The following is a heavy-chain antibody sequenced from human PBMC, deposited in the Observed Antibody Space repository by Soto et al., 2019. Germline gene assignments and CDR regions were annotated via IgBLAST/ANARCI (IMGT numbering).Heavy chain of an antibody. CDR3: AKDPRVPYCGGDCPPSGLDAFDI. CDR2: ISRDGSKT. CDR1: GFTFNSYG. V-gene: IGHV3-30*18. J-gene: IGHJ3*02. D-gene: IGHD2-21*02. Sequence: PGGSLRLSCAASGFTFNSYGIHWVRQAPGKGLEWVAVISRDGSKTNYADSVKGRVTISRDNSKDTVYLQMNSLRAEDTAVYYCAKDPRVPYCGGDCPPSGLDAFDIWGQGTMVTVSS.